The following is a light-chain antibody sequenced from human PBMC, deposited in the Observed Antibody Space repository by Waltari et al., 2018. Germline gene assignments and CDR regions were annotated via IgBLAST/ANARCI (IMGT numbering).Light chain of an antibody. CDR2: VFN. CDR3: CSYAGSSTVM. V-gene: IGLV2-23*02. CDR1: NSNVGNYDI. J-gene: IGLJ3*02. Sequence: QSALTQPASVSGTPGQSITISCTGTNSNVGNYDIVSWYQQHPGKAPNLTISVFNKPPSVISDRFSGSKSGNTASLTISGLLTEDEADYYCCSYAGSSTVMFGGGTKLTVL.